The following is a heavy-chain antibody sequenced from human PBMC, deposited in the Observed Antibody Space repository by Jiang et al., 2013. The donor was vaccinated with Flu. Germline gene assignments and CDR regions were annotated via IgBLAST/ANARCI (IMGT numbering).Heavy chain of an antibody. CDR1: GYTFTSYG. J-gene: IGHJ4*02. CDR2: ISAYNGNT. CDR3: ARDSRHFLFAMVDYFDY. V-gene: IGHV1-18*04. Sequence: GAEVKKPGASVKVSCKASGYTFTSYGISWVRQAPGQGLEWMGWISAYNGNTNYAQKLQGRVTMTTDTSTSTAYMELRSLRSDDTAVYYRARDSRHFLFAMVDYFDYWGQGTLVTVSS. D-gene: IGHD5-18*01.